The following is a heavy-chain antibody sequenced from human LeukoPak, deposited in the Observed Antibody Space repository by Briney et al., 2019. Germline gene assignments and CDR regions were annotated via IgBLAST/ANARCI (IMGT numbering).Heavy chain of an antibody. CDR3: ARDHSFGVVIGYYFDY. Sequence: GGSLRLSCAAPGFTFSDYYMSWIRQAPGKGLEWVSYISSSGSTIYYADPVKGRFTISRDNAKNSLYLQMNSLRAEDTAVYYCARDHSFGVVIGYYFDYWGQGTLVTVSS. CDR1: GFTFSDYY. CDR2: ISSSGSTI. J-gene: IGHJ4*02. D-gene: IGHD3-3*01. V-gene: IGHV3-11*04.